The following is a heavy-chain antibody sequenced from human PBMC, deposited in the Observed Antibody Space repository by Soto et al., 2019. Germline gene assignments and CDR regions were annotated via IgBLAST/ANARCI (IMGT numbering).Heavy chain of an antibody. CDR3: ARDFTTNYYNYGLDV. CDR1: GASVNNYY. J-gene: IGHJ6*02. V-gene: IGHV4-4*07. CDR2: VLTNGGA. Sequence: QVQLQESGPGLVKPSETLSLICTVSGASVNNYYWSWIRQPAGGGLEWIGRVLTNGGANYNPSLKSRVSMSVDTSKNRFSLNLRSVTAADTAIYFCARDFTTNYYNYGLDVWGQGTTVTV.